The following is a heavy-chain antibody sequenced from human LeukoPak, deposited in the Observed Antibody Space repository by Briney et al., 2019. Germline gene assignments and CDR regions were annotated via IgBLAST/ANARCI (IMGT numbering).Heavy chain of an antibody. V-gene: IGHV3-9*01. CDR1: GFTFDDYA. CDR2: ISWNSGSI. Sequence: GRSLRLSCAASGFTFDDYAMHWVRQAPGKGLEWVSGISWNSGSIGYADSVKGRFTISRDNAKNSLYLQMNSLRAEDTALYYCAKGTWGRQQLAAFDIWGQGTMVTVSS. J-gene: IGHJ3*02. D-gene: IGHD6-13*01. CDR3: AKGTWGRQQLAAFDI.